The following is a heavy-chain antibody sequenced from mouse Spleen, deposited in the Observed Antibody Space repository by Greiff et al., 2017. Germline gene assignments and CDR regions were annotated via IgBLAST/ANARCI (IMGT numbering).Heavy chain of an antibody. V-gene: IGHV2-4-1*01. CDR3: AREETWYFDV. CDR2: LWSGGST. Sequence: VKLQESGPGLVQPSQSLSITCTVSGFSLTSYGVHWVRQSPGKGLEWLGVLWSGGSTDYNAAFISRLSISKDNSKSQVFFKMNSLQADDTAIYYCAREETWYFDVWGAGTTVTVSS. CDR1: GFSLTSYG. J-gene: IGHJ1*01.